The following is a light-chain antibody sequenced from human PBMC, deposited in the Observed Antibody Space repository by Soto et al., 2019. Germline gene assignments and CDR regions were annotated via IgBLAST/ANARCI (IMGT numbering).Light chain of an antibody. J-gene: IGKJ2*01. CDR3: QQYITLPHT. CDR2: GIS. Sequence: ENVLTQSPGTLSLSPGERATLSCRASQSVTNNFFAWYQQKPGQAPRLLIYGISSRATGIPDRSSGSGSGTDFTLTISRLEPEDFVVYYCQQYITLPHTFGQGTKLEVK. CDR1: QSVTNNF. V-gene: IGKV3-20*01.